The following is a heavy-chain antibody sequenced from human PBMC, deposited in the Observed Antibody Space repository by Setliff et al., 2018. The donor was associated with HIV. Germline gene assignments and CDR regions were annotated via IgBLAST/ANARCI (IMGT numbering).Heavy chain of an antibody. D-gene: IGHD2-21*02. CDR1: GYTFTSYD. CDR2: LNPKSGDT. CDR3: ARVRGVDPLLVTASDAFSI. Sequence: ASVKVSCKTSGYTFTSYDVHWVRQATGQGLEWMGHLNPKSGDTGSAQRFQDRLTITADTSVSTAYLELGSLRSDDTAVYYCARVRGVDPLLVTASDAFSIWGQGTMVTVSS. V-gene: IGHV1-8*03. J-gene: IGHJ3*02.